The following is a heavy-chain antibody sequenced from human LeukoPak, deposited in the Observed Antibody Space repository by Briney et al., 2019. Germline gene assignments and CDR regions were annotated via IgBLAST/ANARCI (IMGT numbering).Heavy chain of an antibody. CDR2: INPSGGST. J-gene: IGHJ5*01. Sequence: GSSVKVSCKASGYTFNSYYIHWVRQAPGQGLEWMGLINPSGGSTRYAQKFQGRVTMTRDTSTSTVYMELSSLRSEDTAVYYCARDDYGDYGWLGCWGQGTLVTVSS. CDR1: GYTFNSYY. D-gene: IGHD4-17*01. V-gene: IGHV1-46*02. CDR3: ARDDYGDYGWLGC.